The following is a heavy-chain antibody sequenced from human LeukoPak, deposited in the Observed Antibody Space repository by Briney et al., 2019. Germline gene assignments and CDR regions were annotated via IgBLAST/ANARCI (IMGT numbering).Heavy chain of an antibody. J-gene: IGHJ4*02. D-gene: IGHD3-10*01. V-gene: IGHV1-18*01. CDR1: GGTFNSYA. CDR2: ISANNANT. Sequence: ASVKVSCKTSGGTFNSYAISWVRQAPGQGLEWMGWISANNANTNYAQKFQGRVTMTTDTSTSTAYMELRTLRSDDTAVYYCARGPPYVSGSPFFYWGQGTLVTVSS. CDR3: ARGPPYVSGSPFFY.